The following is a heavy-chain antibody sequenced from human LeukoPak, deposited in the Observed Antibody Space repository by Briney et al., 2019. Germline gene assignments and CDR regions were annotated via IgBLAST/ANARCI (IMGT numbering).Heavy chain of an antibody. Sequence: SETLSLTCAVYGGSFGGYYWSWIRQPPGKGLEWIGEINHSGSTNYNPSLKSRVTVSVDTSKNQFSLYLNSVTAADTAVYYCARGQYRRDYWGQGTLVTVSS. V-gene: IGHV4-34*01. CDR1: GGSFGGYY. CDR3: ARGQYRRDY. D-gene: IGHD2-2*01. J-gene: IGHJ4*02. CDR2: INHSGST.